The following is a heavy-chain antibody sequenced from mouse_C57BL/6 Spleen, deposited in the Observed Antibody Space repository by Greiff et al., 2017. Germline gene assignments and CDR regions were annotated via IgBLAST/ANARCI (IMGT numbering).Heavy chain of an antibody. Sequence: QVQLQQPGAELVKPGASVKVSCKASGYTFTSYWMHWVKQRPGQGLEWIGRIHPSDSDTNYNQKFKGKATLTVDKSSSTAYMLLSSLTSEDSAVYCCAIELGRGYYFDYWGQGTTLTVSS. CDR2: IHPSDSDT. CDR3: AIELGRGYYFDY. V-gene: IGHV1-74*01. J-gene: IGHJ2*01. D-gene: IGHD4-1*01. CDR1: GYTFTSYW.